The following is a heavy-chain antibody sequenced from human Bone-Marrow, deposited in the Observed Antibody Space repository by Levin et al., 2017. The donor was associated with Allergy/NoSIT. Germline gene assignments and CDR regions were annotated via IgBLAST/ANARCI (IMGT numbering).Heavy chain of an antibody. Sequence: ESLKISCAVYGGSFGGYYWSWIRQPPGKGLEWIGEISHSGSTTYNPSLESRVSISVDTSKNQFSLKVNSMTAADTAVYYCAAYYYGSGSKFQHWGQGTLVTVSS. CDR3: AAYYYGSGSKFQH. J-gene: IGHJ1*01. CDR2: ISHSGST. D-gene: IGHD3-10*01. CDR1: GGSFGGYY. V-gene: IGHV4-34*01.